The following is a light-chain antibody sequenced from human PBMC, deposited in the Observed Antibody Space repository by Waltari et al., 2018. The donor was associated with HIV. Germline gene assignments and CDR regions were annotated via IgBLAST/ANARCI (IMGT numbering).Light chain of an antibody. J-gene: IGLJ3*02. V-gene: IGLV8-61*01. CDR2: STN. CDR1: SGSVSTSYY. CDR3: VLYMGSGIWV. Sequence: QTVVTQEPSFSVSPGGTVTLTCGLSSGSVSTSYYPSWYQQTPGQPPRTLIYSTNTLSSGVPDRFSGSILGNKAALTITGAQADDESDYYCVLYMGSGIWVFGGGTKLTVL.